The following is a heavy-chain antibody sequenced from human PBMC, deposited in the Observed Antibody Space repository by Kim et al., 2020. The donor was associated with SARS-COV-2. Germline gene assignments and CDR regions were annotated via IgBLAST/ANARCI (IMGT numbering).Heavy chain of an antibody. J-gene: IGHJ4*02. V-gene: IGHV4-39*01. D-gene: IGHD5-18*01. CDR3: AGPSEYSYSSRFDF. Sequence: NPSLKSRVTIAANTSKNQFSLKLRSVTAADTAVYHCAGPSEYSYSSRFDFWGQGTLVTVSS.